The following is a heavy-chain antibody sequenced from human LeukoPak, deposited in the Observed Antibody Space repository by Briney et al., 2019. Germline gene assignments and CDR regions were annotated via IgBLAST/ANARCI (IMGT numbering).Heavy chain of an antibody. V-gene: IGHV3-21*01. D-gene: IGHD3-10*01. CDR3: VRGFHYGLDV. J-gene: IGHJ6*02. Sequence: GGSLRLSCAASGFTFSSYSMNWVRQAPGKGLEWVSSISSSSSYIYYADSVKGRFTISRDNAKNTLFLQMNSLSAEDTAVYYCVRGFHYGLDVWGQGTTVTVSS. CDR1: GFTFSSYS. CDR2: ISSSSSYI.